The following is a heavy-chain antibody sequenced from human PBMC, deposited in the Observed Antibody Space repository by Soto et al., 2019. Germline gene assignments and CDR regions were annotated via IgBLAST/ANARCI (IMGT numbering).Heavy chain of an antibody. CDR3: ATLTMVRGALWYYYGMDV. CDR2: IYYSGST. Sequence: PSETLSRTCTVSGGSIRRGGYYWSWIRQHPGEGLEWIGYIYYSGSTYYNPSLKSRVSISVDTSKNQFSLKLSSVTAADTAVYYCATLTMVRGALWYYYGMDVWGQGTTVTVSS. J-gene: IGHJ6*02. V-gene: IGHV4-31*03. D-gene: IGHD3-10*01. CDR1: GGSIRRGGYY.